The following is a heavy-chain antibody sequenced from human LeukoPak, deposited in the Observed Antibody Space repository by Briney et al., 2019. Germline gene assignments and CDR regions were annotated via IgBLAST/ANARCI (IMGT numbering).Heavy chain of an antibody. CDR1: GYTFTGYY. CDR3: ARPIAAAGTEYFGL. Sequence: ASVKVSCKASGYTFTGYYMHWVRQAPGQGLEWMGWINPNNGGTNYAQRFQGRVTMTRDTSISTAYMELSRLRSDDTAVYYCARPIAAAGTEYFGLWGRGTLVTVSP. V-gene: IGHV1-2*02. J-gene: IGHJ2*01. CDR2: INPNNGGT. D-gene: IGHD6-13*01.